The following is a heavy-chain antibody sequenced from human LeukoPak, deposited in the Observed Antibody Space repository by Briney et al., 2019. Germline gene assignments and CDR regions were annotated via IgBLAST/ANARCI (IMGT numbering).Heavy chain of an antibody. V-gene: IGHV4-59*02. Sequence: SETLSLTCTVSGGSVSGYYWSWIRQPPGKGLEFIGYIFYSGSTKYNPSLKSRVTILVDTSQNQFSLKLSSGTAADTAVYYCARVMDHGYSDYWGQGTLVTVSS. CDR2: IFYSGST. J-gene: IGHJ4*02. D-gene: IGHD4/OR15-4a*01. CDR1: GGSVSGYY. CDR3: ARVMDHGYSDY.